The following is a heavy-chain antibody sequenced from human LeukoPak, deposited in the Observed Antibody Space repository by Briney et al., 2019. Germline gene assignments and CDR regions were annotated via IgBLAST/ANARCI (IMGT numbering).Heavy chain of an antibody. V-gene: IGHV1-18*01. CDR1: GGTFSSYA. Sequence: ASVKVSCKASGGTFSSYAISWVRQAPGQGLEWMGWISAYNGNTNYAQKLQGRVTMTTDTSTSTAYMELRSLRSDDTAVYYCARVCSSTSCYARGIDPWGQGTLVTVSS. D-gene: IGHD2-2*01. CDR2: ISAYNGNT. J-gene: IGHJ5*02. CDR3: ARVCSSTSCYARGIDP.